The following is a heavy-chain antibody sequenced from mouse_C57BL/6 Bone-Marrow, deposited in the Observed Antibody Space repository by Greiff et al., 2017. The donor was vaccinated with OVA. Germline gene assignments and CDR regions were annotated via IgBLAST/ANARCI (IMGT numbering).Heavy chain of an antibody. Sequence: VQLVESGPGLVAPSQSLSITCTVSGFSLTSYAISWVRQPPGKGLEWLGVIWTGGGTNYNSALKSRLSISNDNTKSQVFLKMNRLQTDDTDGYYCARIPLLRDGRSYAMGDWGKGTTVTVST. CDR2: IWTGGGT. CDR3: ARIPLLRDGRSYAMGD. D-gene: IGHD1-1*01. J-gene: IGHJ4*01. V-gene: IGHV2-9-1*01. CDR1: GFSLTSYA.